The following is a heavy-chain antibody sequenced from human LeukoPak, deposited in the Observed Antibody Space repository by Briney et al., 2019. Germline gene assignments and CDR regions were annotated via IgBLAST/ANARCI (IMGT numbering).Heavy chain of an antibody. CDR2: IYYSGST. D-gene: IGHD1-26*01. Sequence: SETLSLTCTVSGGSISSYYWSWIRQPPGKGLEWIGYIYYSGSTNYNPSLKSRVTISVDTSKNQFSLKLSSVTAAGTAVYYCARSVVGASTLLDYWGQGTLVTVSS. CDR3: ARSVVGASTLLDY. J-gene: IGHJ4*02. V-gene: IGHV4-59*01. CDR1: GGSISSYY.